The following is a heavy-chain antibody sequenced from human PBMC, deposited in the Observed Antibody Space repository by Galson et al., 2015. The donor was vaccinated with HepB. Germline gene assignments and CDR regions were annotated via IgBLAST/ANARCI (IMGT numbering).Heavy chain of an antibody. CDR1: GFIFTTYS. CDR3: ARGQVYGVNSDSFDL. CDR2: INNRSTTI. V-gene: IGHV3-48*02. J-gene: IGHJ3*01. Sequence: SLRLSCAASGFIFTTYSMNWVRQAPGKGLEWVSYINNRSTTIQYADSVKGRFTISRDNAKNSLYLQMNSLRDEDTAVYYCARGQVYGVNSDSFDLWGQGTMVTVSS. D-gene: IGHD4-23*01.